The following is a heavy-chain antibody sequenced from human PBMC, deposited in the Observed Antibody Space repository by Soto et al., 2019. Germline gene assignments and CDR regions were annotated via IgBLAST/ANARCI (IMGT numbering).Heavy chain of an antibody. CDR3: ARRWGGTFDY. Sequence: QVQLQESGPGLVKPSETLSLTCTVSGGSSSSYYCSWIRKHPGQGLEWSGYIYYSGSTNYNPSLKSRVTISVDTSTNQCSLKLSSVTAAATAVYYCARRWGGTFDYWGQGTLVTVSS. D-gene: IGHD2-21*01. V-gene: IGHV4-59*01. CDR2: IYYSGST. J-gene: IGHJ4*02. CDR1: GGSSSSYY.